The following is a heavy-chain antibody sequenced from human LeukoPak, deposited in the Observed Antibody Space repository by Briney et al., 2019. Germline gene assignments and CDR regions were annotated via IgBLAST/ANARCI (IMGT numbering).Heavy chain of an antibody. CDR2: ISGSAGIT. CDR1: GFAFSSYA. Sequence: GGSLRLSCAASGFAFSSYAMTWVRQAPGKGLEWVSAISGSAGITYYADSVKGRFTISRDNSKNTLYVQMNSLRVEDTALYYCAKGTTIFGVVSDDVFDIWGQGTMVTVSS. V-gene: IGHV3-23*01. CDR3: AKGTTIFGVVSDDVFDI. J-gene: IGHJ3*02. D-gene: IGHD3-3*01.